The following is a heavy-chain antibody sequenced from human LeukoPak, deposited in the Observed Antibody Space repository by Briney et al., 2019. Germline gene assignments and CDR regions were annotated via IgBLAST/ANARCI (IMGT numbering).Heavy chain of an antibody. Sequence: GGSLRLSCAASGFTFSSYSMNWVRQAPGKGLEWVSSISSSSSCYIYYADSVKGRFTISRDNAKNSLYLQMNSLRAEDTAVYYCARDQSITMVRGITRAPPKYWGQGTLVTVSS. CDR2: ISSSSSCYI. CDR1: GFTFSSYS. CDR3: ARDQSITMVRGITRAPPKY. J-gene: IGHJ4*02. V-gene: IGHV3-21*01. D-gene: IGHD3-10*01.